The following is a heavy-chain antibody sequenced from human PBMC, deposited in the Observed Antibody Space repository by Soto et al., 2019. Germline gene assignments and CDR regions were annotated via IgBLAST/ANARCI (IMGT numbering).Heavy chain of an antibody. J-gene: IGHJ4*02. D-gene: IGHD2-2*01. CDR2: IYYSGST. CDR3: ARAVLPATAPFDY. CDR1: GGSISSYY. Sequence: QVQLQESGPRLVKPSETLSLTCIVSGGSISSYYWSWIRQPPGKGLEWIGYIYYSGSTNYNPSLKSRFPISVDTAKNQFSLKLISVTAADTAVYYWARAVLPATAPFDYWGQGTLVTVSS. V-gene: IGHV4-59*01.